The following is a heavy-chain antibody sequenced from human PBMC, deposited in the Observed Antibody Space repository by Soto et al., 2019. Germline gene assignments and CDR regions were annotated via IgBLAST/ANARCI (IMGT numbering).Heavy chain of an antibody. D-gene: IGHD1-1*01. CDR1: GYTFTSYY. J-gene: IGHJ4*02. CDR3: AREPTSIKGNLASFDY. V-gene: IGHV1-46*01. Sequence: QVQLVQSGAEVKKPGASVKVSCKASGYTFTSYYMHWVRQAPGQGLEWMGIINPSGGSTSYAQKFQGRVTMTRDTSTSTVYMELSSLRSEATAVYYCAREPTSIKGNLASFDYWGQGTLVTVSS. CDR2: INPSGGST.